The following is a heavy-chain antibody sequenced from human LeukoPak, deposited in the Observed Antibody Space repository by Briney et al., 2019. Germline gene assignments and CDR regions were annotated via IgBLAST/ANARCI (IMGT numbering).Heavy chain of an antibody. CDR1: GFTFRSHG. Sequence: GGSLRLSCAASGFTFRSHGMHWVRQAPGKGLEWVGVILYDGSDSYYTDSVKGRFTLSRDNSKNTLYLQMNSPRAEDTAVYFCARDRDSSSHYFDYWGQGALVTVSS. CDR2: ILYDGSDS. CDR3: ARDRDSSSHYFDY. D-gene: IGHD6-6*01. V-gene: IGHV3-33*05. J-gene: IGHJ4*02.